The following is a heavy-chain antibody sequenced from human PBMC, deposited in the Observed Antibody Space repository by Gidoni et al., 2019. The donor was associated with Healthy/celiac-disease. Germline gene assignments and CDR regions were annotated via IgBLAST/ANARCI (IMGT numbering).Heavy chain of an antibody. D-gene: IGHD1-26*01. J-gene: IGHJ4*02. V-gene: IGHV4-38-2*02. CDR1: GYSIRSGYY. CDR2: IYHSGST. Sequence: QVQLQESGPGLVKPSETLSLTCTVSGYSIRSGYYWGWIRQPPGKGLEWIGSIYHSGSTYYNPSLKSRVTISVDTSKNQFSLKLSSVTAADTAVYYCAREVVGATTGGFDYWGQGTLVTVSS. CDR3: AREVVGATTGGFDY.